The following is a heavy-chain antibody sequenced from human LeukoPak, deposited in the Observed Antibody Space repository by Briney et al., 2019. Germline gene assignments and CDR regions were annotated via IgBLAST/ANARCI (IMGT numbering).Heavy chain of an antibody. Sequence: GGSLRLYCAASGFTFTSVGMLWFRQAPGKGLVWVSRINTDGTITGYADSVKGRFTISRDNAKNTLYLQMNSLRAEDTAVYYCARDRTTVTLFDYWGQGALVTVSS. V-gene: IGHV3-74*01. J-gene: IGHJ4*02. CDR2: INTDGTIT. CDR1: GFTFTSVG. CDR3: ARDRTTVTLFDY. D-gene: IGHD4-17*01.